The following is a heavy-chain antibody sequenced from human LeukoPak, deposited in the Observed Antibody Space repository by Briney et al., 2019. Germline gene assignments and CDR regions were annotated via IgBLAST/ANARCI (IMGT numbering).Heavy chain of an antibody. CDR3: ARLEKNYDILQHPTFFDY. CDR1: GGSISSSSYY. D-gene: IGHD3-9*01. V-gene: IGHV4-39*01. Sequence: PSETLSLTCTVSGGSISSSSYYWGWIRQPPGKGLEWIGSIYYSGSTYYNPSLKSRVTISVDTSKNQFSLKLSSVTAADTAVYYCARLEKNYDILQHPTFFDYWGQGTLVTVSS. J-gene: IGHJ4*02. CDR2: IYYSGST.